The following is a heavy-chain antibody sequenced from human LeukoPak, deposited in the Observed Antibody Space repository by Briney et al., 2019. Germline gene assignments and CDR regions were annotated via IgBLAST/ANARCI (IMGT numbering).Heavy chain of an antibody. CDR2: IYSGGRT. CDR1: GFTVSTNY. CDR3: ATLEDYYDTREGTGAFDI. Sequence: PGGSLRLSCAASGFTVSTNYMSWVRQAPGKGLEWVSVIYSGGRTYYTDSVKGRFTISRDNSKNTLYLQMDSLRADDTAVYYCATLEDYYDTREGTGAFDIWGHGTMVTVSS. V-gene: IGHV3-53*01. J-gene: IGHJ3*02. D-gene: IGHD3-22*01.